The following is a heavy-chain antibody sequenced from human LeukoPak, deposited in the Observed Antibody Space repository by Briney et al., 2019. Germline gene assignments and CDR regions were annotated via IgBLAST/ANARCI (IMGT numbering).Heavy chain of an antibody. D-gene: IGHD2-15*01. CDR3: ARDEGCSGGTCYRAFDV. J-gene: IGHJ3*01. Sequence: GGSLRLSCAASGFTVSSNYMNWVRQAPGKGLEWVSVIYSSGTTYYADSVKGRFTISRDNSKNTLYFQMNSLRAEDTAVYYCARDEGCSGGTCYRAFDVWGQGTMVTVSS. CDR1: GFTVSSNY. V-gene: IGHV3-53*01. CDR2: IYSSGTT.